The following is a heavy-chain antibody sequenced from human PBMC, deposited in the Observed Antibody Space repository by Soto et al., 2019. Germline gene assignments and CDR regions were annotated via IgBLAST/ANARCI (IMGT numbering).Heavy chain of an antibody. D-gene: IGHD6-19*01. J-gene: IGHJ1*01. CDR2: IDLADDK. Sequence: TGPEPGNEARSLTLTCSFPGFSLTTSGMCVXXXXXXPGKALEWLALIDLADDKYYSTSLKTRLTISKDTSKNQVVLTMTNVDPVDTATHYCARIHGPSGNSDLDVWGQGTLGTVSS. V-gene: IGHV2-70*13. CDR1: GFSLTTSGMC. CDR3: ARIHGPSGNSDLDV.